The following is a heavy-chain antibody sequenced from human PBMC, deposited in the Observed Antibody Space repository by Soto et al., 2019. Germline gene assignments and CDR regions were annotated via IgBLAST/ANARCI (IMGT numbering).Heavy chain of an antibody. CDR2: IAPADSYT. CDR3: VRVPIGHSDDSGYSDS. J-gene: IGHJ5*01. V-gene: IGHV5-10-1*01. Sequence: GESLKISCTASGYNFPGYWIGWVRQMPGKGLEWMGRIAPADSYTNYSPSFHGHVTMSVDRSTSTAYLQWGSLKASDTAIYYCVRVPIGHSDDSGYSDSWGQGTQVTVSS. CDR1: GYNFPGYW. D-gene: IGHD3-22*01.